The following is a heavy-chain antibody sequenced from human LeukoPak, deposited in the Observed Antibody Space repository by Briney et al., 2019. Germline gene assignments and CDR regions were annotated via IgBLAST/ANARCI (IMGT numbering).Heavy chain of an antibody. CDR1: GFIFRNYA. CDR3: VRDDDRPDNGLDY. Sequence: GGSLRLSCAVSGFIFRNYAMSWVRQAPGKGLEWVSDVSGSGSRTYYADSVKGRFTISRDNSKNTLYLQMNSLRAEDTAVYYCVRDDDRPDNGLDYWGQGTLVTVSS. J-gene: IGHJ4*02. CDR2: VSGSGSRT. D-gene: IGHD3-22*01. V-gene: IGHV3-23*01.